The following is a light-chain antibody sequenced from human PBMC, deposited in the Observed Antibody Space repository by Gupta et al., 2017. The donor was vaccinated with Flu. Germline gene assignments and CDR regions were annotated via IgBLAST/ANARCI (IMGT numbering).Light chain of an antibody. Sequence: VTPGEPASISCSTSQRRRHTNGYKYLDWYLQKPGQSPQLLIYLDSKRASGVPDRFSGIGSGTDFTLKISRGEAEDVGVYYCTQERQIPWTFGQGTKVEIK. V-gene: IGKV2-28*01. CDR2: LDS. J-gene: IGKJ1*01. CDR1: QRRRHTNGYKY. CDR3: TQERQIPWT.